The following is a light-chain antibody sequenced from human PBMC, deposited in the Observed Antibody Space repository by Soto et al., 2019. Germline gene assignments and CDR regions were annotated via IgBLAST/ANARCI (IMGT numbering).Light chain of an antibody. CDR3: SSYTTRNTPQTV. V-gene: IGLV2-14*03. J-gene: IGLJ1*01. CDR2: DVS. CDR1: SSDVGGYNY. Sequence: QSVLTQPASVSGSPGQSITISCTGTSSDVGGYNYVSWYQHHPGKAPKLMIYDVSNRPSGVSNRFSGSKSGNTASLTISGLQPEDEADYYCSSYTTRNTPQTVFGTGTKLTVL.